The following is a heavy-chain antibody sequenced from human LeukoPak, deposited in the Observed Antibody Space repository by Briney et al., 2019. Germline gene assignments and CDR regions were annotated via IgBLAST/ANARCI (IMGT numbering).Heavy chain of an antibody. Sequence: ASVKVSCKASGYTFTSYGISWVRRAPGQGLEWMAWISAYNGNTNYAQNLQGRVTMTTDTSTSTAYMELRSLRSDDTAVYYCARSPTLTVYGMDVWGQGTTVTVSS. CDR1: GYTFTSYG. CDR2: ISAYNGNT. D-gene: IGHD4-17*01. CDR3: ARSPTLTVYGMDV. J-gene: IGHJ6*02. V-gene: IGHV1-18*01.